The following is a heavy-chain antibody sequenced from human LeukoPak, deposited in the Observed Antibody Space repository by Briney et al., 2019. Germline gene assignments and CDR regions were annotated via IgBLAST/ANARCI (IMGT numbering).Heavy chain of an antibody. CDR1: GFTFSSYS. CDR2: ITSSSSYI. CDR3: AKKSGGSARDFDY. J-gene: IGHJ4*02. Sequence: PGGSLRLSCAASGFTFSSYSMNWVRQAPGKGLEWVSSITSSSSYIYYADSVKGRFTISRDNSKNTLYLQMNSLRAEDTAVYYCAKKSGGSARDFDYWGQGTLVTVSS. V-gene: IGHV3-21*04. D-gene: IGHD2-15*01.